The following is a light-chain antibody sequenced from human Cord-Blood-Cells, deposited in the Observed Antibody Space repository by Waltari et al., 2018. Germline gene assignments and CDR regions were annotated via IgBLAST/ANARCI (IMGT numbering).Light chain of an antibody. V-gene: IGLV3-1*01. Sequence: SYELTQPPSVSVSPGQTASLTCSGDKLGDKYACWYQQKPGQSPVLVIYQDSKRPSGIPERFSGSNSGNTATLTISGTQAMDEADYYCQAWDSSTVVFGRGTKLTVL. CDR2: QDS. CDR1: KLGDKY. J-gene: IGLJ2*01. CDR3: QAWDSSTVV.